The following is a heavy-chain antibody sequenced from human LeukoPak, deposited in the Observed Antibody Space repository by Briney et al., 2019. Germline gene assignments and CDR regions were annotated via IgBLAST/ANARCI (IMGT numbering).Heavy chain of an antibody. D-gene: IGHD3-22*01. V-gene: IGHV4-31*03. Sequence: SETLSLTCTVSGGSISSGGYYWSWIRQHPGKGLEWIGYIYYSGSTYYNPFLKSRVTISVDTSKNQFSLKLSSVTAADTAVYYCARAGLYYYDSSGYSHLPYYFDYWGQGTLVTVSS. CDR2: IYYSGST. J-gene: IGHJ4*02. CDR1: GGSISSGGYY. CDR3: ARAGLYYYDSSGYSHLPYYFDY.